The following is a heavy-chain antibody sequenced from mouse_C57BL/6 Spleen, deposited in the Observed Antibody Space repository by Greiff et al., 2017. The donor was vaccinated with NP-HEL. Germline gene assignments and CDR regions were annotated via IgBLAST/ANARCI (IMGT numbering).Heavy chain of an antibody. CDR2: IYPGSGNT. Sequence: QVQLKESGAELVRPGASVKLSCKASGYTFTDYYINWVKQRPGQGLEWIARIYPGSGNTYYNEKFKGKATLTAEKSSSTAYMQLSSLTSEDSAVYFCARTTVVAKNAMDYWGQGTSVTVSS. V-gene: IGHV1-76*01. CDR3: ARTTVVAKNAMDY. J-gene: IGHJ4*01. D-gene: IGHD1-1*01. CDR1: GYTFTDYY.